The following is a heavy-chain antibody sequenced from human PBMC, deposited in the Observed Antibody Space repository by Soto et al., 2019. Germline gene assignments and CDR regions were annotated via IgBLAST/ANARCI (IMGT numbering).Heavy chain of an antibody. CDR2: INPNSGGT. CDR3: ARDPVAAAAGTKPDYYYYCGMDV. Sequence: ASVKVSWKASGYTFTGYYRHWVRQAPGQGLEWMGWINPNSGGTNYAQKFQGRVTMTRDTSISTAYMELSRLRSDDTAVYYCARDPVAAAAGTKPDYYYYCGMDVWGQGTTVTVSS. CDR1: GYTFTGYY. V-gene: IGHV1-2*02. J-gene: IGHJ6*02. D-gene: IGHD6-13*01.